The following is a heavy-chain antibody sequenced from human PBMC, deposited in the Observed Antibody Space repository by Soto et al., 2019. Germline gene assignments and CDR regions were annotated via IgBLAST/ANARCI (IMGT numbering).Heavy chain of an antibody. J-gene: IGHJ4*02. CDR2: IYHSGST. Sequence: PSETLSLTCAVSGGSISSGGYSWSWIRQPPGKGLEWIGYIYHSGSTYYNPSLKSRVTISVDRSKNQFSLKLSSVTAADTAVYYCAGGGNYYDSSGYYFDYWGQGTLVTVSS. V-gene: IGHV4-30-2*01. CDR1: GGSISSGGYS. D-gene: IGHD3-22*01. CDR3: AGGGNYYDSSGYYFDY.